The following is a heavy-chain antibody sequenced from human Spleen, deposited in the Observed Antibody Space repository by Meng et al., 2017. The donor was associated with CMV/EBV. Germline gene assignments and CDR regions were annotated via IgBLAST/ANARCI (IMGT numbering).Heavy chain of an antibody. CDR1: FSNAG. V-gene: IGHV3-33*01. CDR3: ARALSGPTYYYGSGSGWFDP. CDR2: IWYDESNK. Sequence: FSNAGMTWVRQAPGKGLEWVAVIWYDESNKYYADSVKGRFTISRDNSKNTLYLQMNSLRAEDTAVYYCARALSGPTYYYGSGSGWFDPWGQGTLVTVSS. J-gene: IGHJ5*02. D-gene: IGHD3-10*01.